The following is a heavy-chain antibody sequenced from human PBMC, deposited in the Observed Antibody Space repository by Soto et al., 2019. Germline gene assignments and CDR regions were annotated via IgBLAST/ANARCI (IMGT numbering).Heavy chain of an antibody. J-gene: IGHJ3*02. D-gene: IGHD3-22*01. CDR1: GGSISSSNW. Sequence: QVQLQESGPGLVKPSGTLSLTCAVSGGSISSSNWWRWVRQPPGKGLEWIGEIYHSGSTNYNPSLKSRVTISGDKSKNPCSLKLSSVTAADTAVYYCARGQPYYYDSSGYPRGGAFDIWGQGTMVTVSS. CDR3: ARGQPYYYDSSGYPRGGAFDI. V-gene: IGHV4-4*02. CDR2: IYHSGST.